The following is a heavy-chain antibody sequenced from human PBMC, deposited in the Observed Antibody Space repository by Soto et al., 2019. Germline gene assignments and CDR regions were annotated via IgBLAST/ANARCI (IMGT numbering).Heavy chain of an antibody. J-gene: IGHJ3*01. CDR1: GFTFSRYG. Sequence: QVQLVESGGGVVQPGRSLRLSCAASGFTFSRYGFHWVRQAPGKGLEWVAVIVSDGGNKYHTDSVEGRCTISRDNPKDTLYLQMHSLRAEDTAVYYCARDDAFENENGFDLWGQGTMVTVSS. CDR3: ARDDAFENENGFDL. V-gene: IGHV3-33*04. CDR2: IVSDGGNK. D-gene: IGHD1-1*01.